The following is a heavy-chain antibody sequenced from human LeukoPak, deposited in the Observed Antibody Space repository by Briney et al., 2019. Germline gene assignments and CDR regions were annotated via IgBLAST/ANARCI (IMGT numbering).Heavy chain of an antibody. V-gene: IGHV3-7*04. CDR1: GFTFSNYW. D-gene: IGHD6-19*01. CDR2: IKQDRSEK. J-gene: IGHJ4*02. CDR3: ARGGAVAGTGDY. Sequence: GGSLRLSCAASGFTFSNYWMSWVRQAPGKGLEWVANIKQDRSEKYYVDSVKGRFTISRDNAKNTLYLQMNSLRAEDTAVYYCARGGAVAGTGDYWGQGTLVTVSS.